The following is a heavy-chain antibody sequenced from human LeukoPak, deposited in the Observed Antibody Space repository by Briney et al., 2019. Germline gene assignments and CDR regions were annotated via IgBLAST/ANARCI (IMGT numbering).Heavy chain of an antibody. V-gene: IGHV3-23*01. CDR1: GFTFNNYA. CDR3: ATGDGSGSPSDY. D-gene: IGHD3-10*01. J-gene: IGHJ4*02. Sequence: PGGSLRLSCAASGFTFNNYAMNWVRQAPGKGLEWVSGISGSGGGTYFADSVKGRFTISRDNSKNTLYLQMNSLRAEDTAIYYCATGDGSGSPSDYWAKGPLVTVSS. CDR2: ISGSGGGT.